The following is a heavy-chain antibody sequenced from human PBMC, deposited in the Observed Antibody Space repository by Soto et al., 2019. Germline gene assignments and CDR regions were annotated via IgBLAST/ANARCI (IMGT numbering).Heavy chain of an antibody. V-gene: IGHV1-24*01. CDR3: ARVRMYCDGDCYDAFDI. CDR1: GYTLTELS. Sequence: QVQLVQSGAEVKKPGASVKVSCKVSGYTLTELSMHWVRQAPGKGLEWMGGFDPEDGETIYAQRFQGRVTITEDTSTDTAYMELSSLRSEDTAVYYCARVRMYCDGDCYDAFDIWGQGTMFTVSS. J-gene: IGHJ3*02. D-gene: IGHD2-21*02. CDR2: FDPEDGET.